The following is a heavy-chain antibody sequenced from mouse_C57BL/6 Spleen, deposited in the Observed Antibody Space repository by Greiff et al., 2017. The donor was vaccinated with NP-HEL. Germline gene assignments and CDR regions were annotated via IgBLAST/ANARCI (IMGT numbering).Heavy chain of an antibody. CDR3: ARSAYDYEAY. J-gene: IGHJ3*01. CDR1: GYTFTSYW. D-gene: IGHD2-4*01. CDR2: IDPSDSYT. V-gene: IGHV1-69*01. Sequence: QVHVKQPGAELVMPGASVKLSCKASGYTFTSYWMHSVKQRPGQGLEWIGEIDPSDSYTNYNQKFKGKSTLTVDKSSSTAYMQLSSLTSADSAVYYCARSAYDYEAYWGQGTLVTVSA.